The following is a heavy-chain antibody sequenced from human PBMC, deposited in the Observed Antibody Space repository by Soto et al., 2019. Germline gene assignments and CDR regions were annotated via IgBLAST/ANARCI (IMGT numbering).Heavy chain of an antibody. D-gene: IGHD2-15*01. CDR1: GFTSSDYY. J-gene: IGHJ5*02. Sequence: PGGSLRLSCAASGFTSSDYYMSWIRQAPGKELEWVSYISSSTTYTDYADSVKGRFTISRDNAKNSVYLEMNRLRAEDTAVYYCARRGSSDYWFDPWGQGTLVTVSS. CDR2: ISSSTTYT. V-gene: IGHV3-11*06. CDR3: ARRGSSDYWFDP.